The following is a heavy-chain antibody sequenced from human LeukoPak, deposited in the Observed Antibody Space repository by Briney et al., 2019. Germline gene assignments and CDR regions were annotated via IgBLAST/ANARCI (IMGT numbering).Heavy chain of an antibody. CDR3: ASYPRYMSSPPFDH. CDR2: MNPNTGDT. V-gene: IGHV1-2*02. D-gene: IGHD5-12*01. Sequence: ASVKVSCKASGYTFTGQFMHWVRQAPGQGLEWMGWMNPNTGDTNYAQSFQGRLAMTRDTTITTAYMELSRLTSDDTAVYYCASYPRYMSSPPFDHWGQGTLVTVCS. CDR1: GYTFTGQF. J-gene: IGHJ4*02.